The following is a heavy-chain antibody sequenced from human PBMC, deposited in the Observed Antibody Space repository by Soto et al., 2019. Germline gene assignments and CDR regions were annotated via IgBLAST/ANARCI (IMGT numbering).Heavy chain of an antibody. CDR1: GFTFSSYG. D-gene: IGHD6-6*01. CDR2: IGTAGDT. Sequence: PGGSLRLSCAASGFTFSSYGMHWVRQATGKGLEWVSAIGTAGDTYYPGSVKGRFTISRENAKNSLYLQMNSLRAGDTAVYYCARASEESSIAARGLSYYYYYGMDVWGQGTTVTVS. V-gene: IGHV3-13*01. CDR3: ARASEESSIAARGLSYYYYYGMDV. J-gene: IGHJ6*02.